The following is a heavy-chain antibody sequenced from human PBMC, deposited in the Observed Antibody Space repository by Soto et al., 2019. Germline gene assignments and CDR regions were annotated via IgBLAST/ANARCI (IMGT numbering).Heavy chain of an antibody. CDR3: ARDTTGILDY. Sequence: GGSLRLSCAASGFNFDNYYMAWVRQAPGKGLEWVANIKKDGSGSNYVDSLKGRFTISRDNAKDSLYLQMNNLRAEDSGVYFCARDTTGILDYWGQGTLVTVSS. D-gene: IGHD1-1*01. CDR2: IKKDGSGS. J-gene: IGHJ4*02. CDR1: GFNFDNYY. V-gene: IGHV3-7*01.